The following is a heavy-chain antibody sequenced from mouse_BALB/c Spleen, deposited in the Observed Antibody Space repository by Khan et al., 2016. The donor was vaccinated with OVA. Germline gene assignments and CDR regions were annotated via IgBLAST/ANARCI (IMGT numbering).Heavy chain of an antibody. J-gene: IGHJ3*01. Sequence: QVRLQQSGAELANPGASVKMSCKASGYMFTSYWMHWVKQRPGQGLEWIGYINPSTGYTEYNQKFKDKATLTTDKSSSTVYMQLSSLTSEDSVVYYCTRRGLFGIFVYWGQGTLVTVSA. CDR2: INPSTGYT. V-gene: IGHV1-7*01. CDR1: GYMFTSYW. D-gene: IGHD1-1*02. CDR3: TRRGLFGIFVY.